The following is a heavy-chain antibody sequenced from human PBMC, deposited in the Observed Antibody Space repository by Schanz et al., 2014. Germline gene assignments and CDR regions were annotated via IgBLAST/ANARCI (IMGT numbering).Heavy chain of an antibody. CDR3: AKVRYSSGWRGDYFDE. Sequence: EMQLLESGGGLVQPGGSLRLSCAGSGFTFSNYAMTWVRQAPGKGLEWLSVISASGGDTYYADSVKGRFTISRDNSKNTLYLQMNSLRAEDTAVYYCAKVRYSSGWRGDYFDEWGQGTLVTVAS. CDR2: ISASGGDT. J-gene: IGHJ4*02. CDR1: GFTFSNYA. D-gene: IGHD6-25*01. V-gene: IGHV3-23*01.